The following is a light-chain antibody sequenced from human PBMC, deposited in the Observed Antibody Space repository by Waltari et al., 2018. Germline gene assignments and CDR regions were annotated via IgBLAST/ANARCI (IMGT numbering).Light chain of an antibody. V-gene: IGLV4-69*01. CDR1: GAYSAYT. J-gene: IGLJ3*02. CDR2: VNSDGSH. Sequence: QLVLTQSPSASASLGASVKLTCTLPGAYSAYTIASHQLQPEKGPRYLMNVNSDGSHDKADGIPERFSGSSAGAERYLIISRLQSDDEADYFCQTWGMNIQVFGGGTRLTVL. CDR3: QTWGMNIQV.